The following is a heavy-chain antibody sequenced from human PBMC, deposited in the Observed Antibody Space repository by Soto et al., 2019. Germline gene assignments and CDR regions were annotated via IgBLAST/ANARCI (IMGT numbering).Heavy chain of an antibody. Sequence: GGSLRLSWAASGFTFSSYAMSWVRQAPGKGLEWVSAISGSGGSTYYADSVKGRFTISRDNSKNTLYLQMNSLRAEDTAVYYCAKKDSSGYYNYYFDYRGKGTLVTVSS. CDR3: AKKDSSGYYNYYFDY. V-gene: IGHV3-23*01. D-gene: IGHD3-22*01. CDR2: ISGSGGST. CDR1: GFTFSSYA. J-gene: IGHJ4*02.